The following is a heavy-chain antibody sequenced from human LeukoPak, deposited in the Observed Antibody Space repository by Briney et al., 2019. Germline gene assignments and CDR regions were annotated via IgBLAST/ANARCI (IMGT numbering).Heavy chain of an antibody. D-gene: IGHD6-19*01. J-gene: IGHJ4*02. V-gene: IGHV3-7*01. CDR3: GRFGYVAGVDL. CDR2: INPGGTET. CDR1: GFSLSTYW. Sequence: GGSLRLSCAASGFSLSTYWVTWVRQAPGTGLEWVANINPGGTETYYVEPVKGRFTISRDNAKNLVYLQMNSLRAEDSAVYHCGRFGYVAGVDLWGQGTLVTVSS.